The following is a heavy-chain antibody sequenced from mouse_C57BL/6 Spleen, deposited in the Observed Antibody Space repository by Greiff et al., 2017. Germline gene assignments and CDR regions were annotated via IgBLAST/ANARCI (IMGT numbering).Heavy chain of an antibody. J-gene: IGHJ4*01. D-gene: IGHD1-1*01. CDR3: AKMDYYGSSYETYYYAMDY. CDR2: IWRGGST. Sequence: QVQLKESGPGLVQPSQSLSITCTVSGFSLTSYGVHWVRQSPGKGLEWLGVIWRGGSTAYNAAFMSRLSITKDNSKSQVFFKMNSLQADDTAIYYCAKMDYYGSSYETYYYAMDYGGQGTSVTVSS. CDR1: GFSLTSYG. V-gene: IGHV2-5*01.